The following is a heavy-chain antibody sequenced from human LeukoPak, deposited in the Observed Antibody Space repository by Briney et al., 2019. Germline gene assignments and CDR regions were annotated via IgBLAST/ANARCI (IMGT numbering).Heavy chain of an antibody. Sequence: SETLSLTCTVSGGSISSYYWSWIRQPPGKGLEWIGYIYYSGSTNYNPSLKSRVTISVDTSKNQFSLKLSSVTAADTAVYYCARHARYYYGSGSYYNPSKFDYWGQGTLVTVSS. CDR3: ARHARYYYGSGSYYNPSKFDY. J-gene: IGHJ4*02. D-gene: IGHD3-10*01. CDR2: IYYSGST. V-gene: IGHV4-59*08. CDR1: GGSISSYY.